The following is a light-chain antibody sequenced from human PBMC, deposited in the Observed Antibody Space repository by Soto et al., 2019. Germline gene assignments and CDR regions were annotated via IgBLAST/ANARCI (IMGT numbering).Light chain of an antibody. Sequence: QSVLTQPASVSGSPGQSITISCTGTSSDVGGYNYVSWYQQHPGKAPKLMIYEVSNRPSGVSNRFSGSKSGNTASLTISGLKAEDEADYYCSSYTSSGTKVFGGGTKVTVL. J-gene: IGLJ2*01. CDR2: EVS. CDR3: SSYTSSGTKV. V-gene: IGLV2-14*01. CDR1: SSDVGGYNY.